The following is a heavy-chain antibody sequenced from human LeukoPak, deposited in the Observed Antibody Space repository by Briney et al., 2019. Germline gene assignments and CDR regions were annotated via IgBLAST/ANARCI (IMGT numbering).Heavy chain of an antibody. J-gene: IGHJ4*02. CDR1: GGXVINTNC. CDR3: AREGGFYRPLDY. V-gene: IGHV4-4*02. CDR2: VHLDGRT. Sequence: SETLSLTCVVSGGXVINTNCWTWVRQPPGKGLEWIGEVHLDGRTNYNPSLESRLTMSVDVSENQVSLKLTSVTAADTAVYYCAREGGFYRPLDYSGQGTLVTVSS. D-gene: IGHD3-3*01.